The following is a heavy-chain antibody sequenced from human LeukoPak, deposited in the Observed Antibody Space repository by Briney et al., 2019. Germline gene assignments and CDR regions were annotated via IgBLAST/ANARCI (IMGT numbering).Heavy chain of an antibody. J-gene: IGHJ4*02. CDR1: GGSFSGYY. V-gene: IGHV4-34*01. CDR3: ARDEMATIGRALDY. D-gene: IGHD5-24*01. Sequence: KPSETLSLTCAVYGGSFSGYYWSWIRQPPGKGLEWIGEINHSGSTNYNPSLKSRVTISVDTSKNQFSLKLSSVTAADMAVYYCARDEMATIGRALDYWGQGTLVTVSS. CDR2: INHSGST.